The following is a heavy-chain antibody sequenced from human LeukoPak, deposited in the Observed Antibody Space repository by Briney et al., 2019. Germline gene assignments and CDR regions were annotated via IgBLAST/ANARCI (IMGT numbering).Heavy chain of an antibody. D-gene: IGHD2/OR15-2a*01. CDR1: GYTFSGYY. V-gene: IGHV1-2*02. J-gene: IGHJ4*02. CDR2: INPNSGGT. CDR3: ARGVYSYSTPFDY. Sequence: ASGKVSCKASGYTFSGYYLHWVRQAPGQGLEWMGWINPNSGGTNYAQKFQGRVTVTRDKSITTTYMELSRLRSDDTAVYYCARGVYSYSTPFDYWGQGALVTVSS.